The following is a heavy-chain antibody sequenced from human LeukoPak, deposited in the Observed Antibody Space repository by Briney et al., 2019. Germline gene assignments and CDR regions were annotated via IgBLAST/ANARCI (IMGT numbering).Heavy chain of an antibody. D-gene: IGHD3-10*01. V-gene: IGHV4-31*03. CDR3: AREDRDYYGSGSFYGPFDY. CDR1: GGSISSGGYY. Sequence: PQTLSLTCTVSGGSISSGGYYWSWIRQHPGKGLEWIGYNYYRGSTYYNPSLKSRATISVDMSKNQFSLKLSSVTAADTAVYYCAREDRDYYGSGSFYGPFDYWGQGTLVTVSS. J-gene: IGHJ4*02. CDR2: NYYRGST.